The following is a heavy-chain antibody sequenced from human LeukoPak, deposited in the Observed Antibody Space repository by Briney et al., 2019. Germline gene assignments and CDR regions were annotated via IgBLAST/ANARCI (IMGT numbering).Heavy chain of an antibody. CDR3: ARDNPVNSQTGASHFDY. J-gene: IGHJ4*02. CDR1: GGTFSSYA. Sequence: SVKVSCKASGGTFSSYAISWVRQAPGQGLEWMGGIIPIFGTANYAQKFQGRVTITADESTSTAYMELSSLRSEDTAVYYCARDNPVNSQTGASHFDYWGQGTLVTVSS. V-gene: IGHV1-69*13. D-gene: IGHD1-1*01. CDR2: IIPIFGTA.